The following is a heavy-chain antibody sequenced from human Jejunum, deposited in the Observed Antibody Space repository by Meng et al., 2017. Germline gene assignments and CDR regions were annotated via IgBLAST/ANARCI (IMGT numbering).Heavy chain of an antibody. V-gene: IGHV4-4*02. CDR2: IYHSGST. J-gene: IGHJ4*02. CDR3: ARGGYYSFDY. CDR1: GGSISSVYW. D-gene: IGHD5-18*01. Sequence: QAQLQGSGPGLVKPSETLSLICAVSGGSISSVYWWTWVRQSPGKGLEWIGEIYHSGSTNYNPSLKSRVTISVDKSKNQFSLKLTSVTAADTAVYYCARGGYYSFDYWGQGTLVTVSS.